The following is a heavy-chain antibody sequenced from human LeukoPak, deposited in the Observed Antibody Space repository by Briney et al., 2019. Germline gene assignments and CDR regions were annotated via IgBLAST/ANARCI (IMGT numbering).Heavy chain of an antibody. CDR2: IYTSGST. CDR3: AREYSSSWYPPRDRFDP. Sequence: SKTLSLTCTVSGGSISSGSYYWSWIRQPAGKGLEWIGRIYTSGSTNYNPSLKSRVTISVDTSKNQFSLKLSSVTAADTAVYYCAREYSSSWYPPRDRFDPWGQGTLVTVSS. V-gene: IGHV4-61*02. D-gene: IGHD6-13*01. J-gene: IGHJ5*02. CDR1: GGSISSGSYY.